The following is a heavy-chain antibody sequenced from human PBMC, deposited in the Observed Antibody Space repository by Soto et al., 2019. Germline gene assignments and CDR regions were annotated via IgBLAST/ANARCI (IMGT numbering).Heavy chain of an antibody. V-gene: IGHV3-48*02. J-gene: IGHJ6*02. CDR3: VRDPLGMACMDV. CDR2: ISSSGTTI. D-gene: IGHD7-27*01. Sequence: GGSLRLSCAASGFTFSTYNMNWVRQAPGKGLQWLSYISSSGTTIYYADSVKGRFTISRDNVQNSLYLQMNSLRDEDTAVYYCVRDPLGMACMDVWGQGTTVTVS. CDR1: GFTFSTYN.